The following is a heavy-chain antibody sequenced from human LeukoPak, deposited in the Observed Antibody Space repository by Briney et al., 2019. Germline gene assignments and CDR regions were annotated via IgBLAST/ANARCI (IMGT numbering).Heavy chain of an antibody. J-gene: IGHJ4*02. CDR1: GGSISSGGYY. D-gene: IGHD3-3*01. CDR3: ARERGDYDFWSGYCDY. V-gene: IGHV4-31*03. CDR2: IYYGGST. Sequence: SETLSLTRTVSGGSISSGGYYWSWIRQHPGKGLEWIGYIYYGGSTYYNPSLKSRVTISVDTSKNQFSLKLSSVTAADTAVYYCARERGDYDFWSGYCDYWGQGTLVTVSS.